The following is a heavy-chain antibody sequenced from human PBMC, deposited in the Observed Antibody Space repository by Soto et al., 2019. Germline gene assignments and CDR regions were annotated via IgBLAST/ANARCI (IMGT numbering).Heavy chain of an antibody. D-gene: IGHD2-15*01. CDR2: ISGSGTIT. J-gene: IGHJ5*02. CDR1: GFPFSSRA. CDR3: AEWARYCSRADCGA. V-gene: IGHV3-23*01. Sequence: EVQLLESGGGLVQAGGSLRRSCAASGFPFSSRAMSWDRRAPGKGLEWGSAISGSGTITYYADSVKGRYTISRDTSKNTLYLQMDGLSADDTAVYYCAEWARYCSRADCGAWGQGTLVTVSS.